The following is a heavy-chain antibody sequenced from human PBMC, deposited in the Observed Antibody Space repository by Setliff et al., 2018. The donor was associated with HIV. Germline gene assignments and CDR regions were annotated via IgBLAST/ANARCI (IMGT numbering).Heavy chain of an antibody. CDR1: GASISSGDYS. CDR3: ARGRDGELFTKEGNYYYYMDV. CDR2: SQASGST. Sequence: SETLSLTCTVSGASISSGDYSCSWIRRPAGKGLEWIGRSQASGSTNYNPSLKSRLTISVDPSKNQLSLNLNSVTAADTAVYYCARGRDGELFTKEGNYYYYMDVWGKGTTVTVSS. D-gene: IGHD3-10*01. J-gene: IGHJ6*03. V-gene: IGHV4-61*02.